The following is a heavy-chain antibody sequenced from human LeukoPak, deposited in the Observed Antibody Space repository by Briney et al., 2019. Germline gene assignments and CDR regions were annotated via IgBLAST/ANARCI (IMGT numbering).Heavy chain of an antibody. CDR3: AREWTTVSPYYYYGMDV. J-gene: IGHJ6*02. CDR2: ISAYNGNT. CDR1: GYTFTSYG. D-gene: IGHD4-11*01. V-gene: IGHV1-18*01. Sequence: GASVTVSCTASGYTFTSYGISWVRQAPGQGLEWMGWISAYNGNTNYAQKLQGRVTMTTDTSTSTAYMELRSLRSDDTAVYYCAREWTTVSPYYYYGMDVWGQGTTVTVSS.